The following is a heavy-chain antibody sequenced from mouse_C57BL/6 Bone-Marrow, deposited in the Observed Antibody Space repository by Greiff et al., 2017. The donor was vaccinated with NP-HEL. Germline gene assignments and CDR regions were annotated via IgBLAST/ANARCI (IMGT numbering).Heavy chain of an antibody. CDR3: ARICPMDY. CDR1: GYAFSSYW. J-gene: IGHJ4*01. Sequence: QVQLKESGAELVKPGASVKISCKASGYAFSSYWMNWVKQRPGKGLEWIGQIYPGDGDTNYNGKFKGKATLTADKSSSTSYMQLSSLTSEDSAVYFCARICPMDYWGQGTSVTVSS. V-gene: IGHV1-80*01. CDR2: IYPGDGDT.